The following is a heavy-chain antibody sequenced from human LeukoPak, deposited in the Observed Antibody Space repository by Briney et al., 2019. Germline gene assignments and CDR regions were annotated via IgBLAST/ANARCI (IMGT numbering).Heavy chain of an antibody. CDR3: AGRWFGGLKGFDY. D-gene: IGHD3-10*01. V-gene: IGHV5-10-1*01. CDR2: IEPGASYT. Sequence: GESLKISRKSFGYRLTNYWISRVRQMPGKGVEWRRRIEPGASYTNYSPTFRGHVMISAYKSISTAYLKSSSLKASDTGMDYSAGRWFGGLKGFDYWGQGTLVTVSS. CDR1: GYRLTNYW. J-gene: IGHJ4*02.